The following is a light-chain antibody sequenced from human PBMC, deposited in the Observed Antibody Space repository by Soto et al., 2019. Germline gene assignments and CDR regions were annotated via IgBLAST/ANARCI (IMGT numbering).Light chain of an antibody. J-gene: IGKJ4*01. CDR2: GAS. Sequence: EIVMTQSPATLSVSPGERATLSCRASQSVSSDLAWYQQKPGKAPRLLIYGASTRATGIPARFSGSGSGTEFTLLISSLQSEDFVVYYCQQYNNWPPLTFGGGTKVEIK. CDR1: QSVSSD. CDR3: QQYNNWPPLT. V-gene: IGKV3-15*01.